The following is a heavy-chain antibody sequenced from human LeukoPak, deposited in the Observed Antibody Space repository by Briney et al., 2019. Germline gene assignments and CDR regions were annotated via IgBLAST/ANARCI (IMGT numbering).Heavy chain of an antibody. J-gene: IGHJ4*02. CDR2: IYYSGST. CDR3: ARRTGPRFDY. V-gene: IGHV4-31*03. CDR1: GGSISSGGYY. Sequence: SETLSLTCTVSGGSISSGGYYWSWIRQHPGKGLEWIGYIYYSGSTYYNPSLKSRVTISVDTSKNQFSLKLSSVTAADTAVYYCARRTGPRFDYWGQGTLVTVSS. D-gene: IGHD1-14*01.